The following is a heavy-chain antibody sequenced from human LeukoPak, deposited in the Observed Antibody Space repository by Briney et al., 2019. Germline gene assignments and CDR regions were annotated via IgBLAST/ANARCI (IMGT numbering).Heavy chain of an antibody. D-gene: IGHD3-9*01. J-gene: IGHJ1*01. Sequence: GASVKVSCKASGYTFTSYDINWVRQATGQGLEWMGWMNPNSGNTGYAQKFQGRVTMTRNTSISTAYMELSSLRSEDTAVYYCARGPTYHWLLPDEYFQHWGQGTLVTVS. V-gene: IGHV1-8*01. CDR3: ARGPTYHWLLPDEYFQH. CDR2: MNPNSGNT. CDR1: GYTFTSYD.